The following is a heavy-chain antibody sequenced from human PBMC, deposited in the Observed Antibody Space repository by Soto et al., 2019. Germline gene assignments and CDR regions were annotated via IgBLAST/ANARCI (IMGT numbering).Heavy chain of an antibody. J-gene: IGHJ4*02. CDR3: ARGISAEFFEF. CDR1: GGSISRGDYY. Sequence: SETLSLTCTVPGGSISRGDYYWSWIRQHPGKGLEWIGHIYNSGSTYYYPSLKSRVTISVDTSKNQFSLKLSSVTAADTAVYYCARGISAEFFEFWGRGTQVTVSS. V-gene: IGHV4-31*03. D-gene: IGHD3-10*01. CDR2: IYNSGST.